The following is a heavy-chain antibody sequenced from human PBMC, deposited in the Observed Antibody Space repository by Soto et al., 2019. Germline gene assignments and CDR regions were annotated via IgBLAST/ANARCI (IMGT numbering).Heavy chain of an antibody. Sequence: QVQLVQSGAEVKKPGSSVKVSCKASGGTFSSYAISWVRQAPGQGLEWMGGSITIFGTANYAQKFQGRVTITADESTSTAYMELSSLRSEDTAVYYCARDRYCSGGSCYSDSFDYWGQGTLVTVSS. CDR1: GGTFSSYA. J-gene: IGHJ4*02. CDR3: ARDRYCSGGSCYSDSFDY. D-gene: IGHD2-15*01. V-gene: IGHV1-69*01. CDR2: SITIFGTA.